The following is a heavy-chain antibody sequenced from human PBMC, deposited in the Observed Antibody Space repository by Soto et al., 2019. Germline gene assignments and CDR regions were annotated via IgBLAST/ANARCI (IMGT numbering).Heavy chain of an antibody. CDR2: INHSGST. Sequence: QVQLQQWGAGLLKPSETLSLTCAVYGGSFSGYYWSWIRQPPGKGLEWIGEINHSGSTNYNPSLKSRVTISVDTSKNPCSLKLSSVTAADTAVYYCASKVIAAADLMDVWGQGTTVTVSS. CDR3: ASKVIAAADLMDV. J-gene: IGHJ6*02. D-gene: IGHD6-13*01. CDR1: GGSFSGYY. V-gene: IGHV4-34*01.